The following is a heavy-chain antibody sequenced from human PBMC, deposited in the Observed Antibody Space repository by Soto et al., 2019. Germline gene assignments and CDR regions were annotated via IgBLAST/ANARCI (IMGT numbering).Heavy chain of an antibody. V-gene: IGHV1-69*01. CDR2: IIPIFGTA. CDR3: ASEVGYSSSADYYYGMDV. D-gene: IGHD6-6*01. CDR1: GGTFSSYA. Sequence: QVQLVQSGAEVKKPGSSVKVSCKASGGTFSSYAISWVRQAPGQGLEWMGGIIPIFGTANYAQKFQGRVTITADESTSTAYMELSSLRSEDTAVYYCASEVGYSSSADYYYGMDVWGQGTTVTVSS. J-gene: IGHJ6*02.